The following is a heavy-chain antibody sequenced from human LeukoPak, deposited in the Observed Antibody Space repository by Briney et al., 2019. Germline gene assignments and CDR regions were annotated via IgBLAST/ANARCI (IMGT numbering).Heavy chain of an antibody. D-gene: IGHD3-22*01. J-gene: IGHJ4*02. CDR1: GLAFSAYK. CDR3: ARDLYDSSGYYYYYFDY. Sequence: GGSLRLSCAASGLAFSAYKMHWVRQAPRKGLVWVSRISTDGYTTDYADFVQGRFTISRDNSKNTLYLQMNSLRAEDTAVYYCARDLYDSSGYYYYYFDYWGQGTLVTVSS. CDR2: ISTDGYTT. V-gene: IGHV3-74*01.